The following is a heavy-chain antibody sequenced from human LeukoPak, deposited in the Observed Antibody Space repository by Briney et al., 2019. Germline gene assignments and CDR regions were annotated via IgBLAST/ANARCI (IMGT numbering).Heavy chain of an antibody. V-gene: IGHV3-23*01. D-gene: IGHD6-19*01. CDR1: GFTFSSYA. Sequence: GGSLRLSCAASGFTFSSYAMSWVRQAPGKGLEWVSAISGSGGSTYYAGSVKGRFTISRDNSKNTLYLQMNSLRAEDTAVYYCAKSLSVAGTGPFDPWGQGTLVTVSS. J-gene: IGHJ5*02. CDR2: ISGSGGST. CDR3: AKSLSVAGTGPFDP.